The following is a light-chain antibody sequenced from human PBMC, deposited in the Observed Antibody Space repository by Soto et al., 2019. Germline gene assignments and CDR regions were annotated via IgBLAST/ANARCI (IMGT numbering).Light chain of an antibody. J-gene: IGKJ3*01. CDR1: QSVSSSY. CDR3: QQYCSSPRVT. V-gene: IGKV3-20*01. Sequence: EIVLTQSPGTLSLSPGERATLSCRASQSVSSSYLAWYQQKPGQAPRLLIYGASSRATGIPDRFSGSGSGTDFTLTISRLEPEDFAVYYWQQYCSSPRVTVGPGTKVDIK. CDR2: GAS.